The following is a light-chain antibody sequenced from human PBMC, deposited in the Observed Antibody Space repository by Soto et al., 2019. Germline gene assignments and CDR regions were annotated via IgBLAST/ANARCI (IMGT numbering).Light chain of an antibody. CDR2: DAS. Sequence: EIVLTQSPATLSLSPGERAALSCRASQSVSSYLAWYQQKPGQAPRLLIYDASKRATGIPARLSGSGSGPDFTLTISSLEPEDFAVYFCQQRSNWPSTFGGGTKVEI. J-gene: IGKJ4*01. CDR3: QQRSNWPST. CDR1: QSVSSY. V-gene: IGKV3-11*01.